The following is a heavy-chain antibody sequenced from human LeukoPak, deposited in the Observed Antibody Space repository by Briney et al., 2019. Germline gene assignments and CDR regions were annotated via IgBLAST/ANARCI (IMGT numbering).Heavy chain of an antibody. CDR3: ARGITMVRGVIREYRQDY. CDR1: GGSISSSSYY. J-gene: IGHJ4*02. D-gene: IGHD3-10*01. V-gene: IGHV4-39*07. Sequence: SETLSLTCTVSGGSISSSSYYWGWIRQPPGKGLEWIGEINHSGSTNYNPSLKSRVTISVDTSKNQFSLKLSSVTAADTAVYYCARGITMVRGVIREYRQDYWGQGTLVTVSS. CDR2: INHSGST.